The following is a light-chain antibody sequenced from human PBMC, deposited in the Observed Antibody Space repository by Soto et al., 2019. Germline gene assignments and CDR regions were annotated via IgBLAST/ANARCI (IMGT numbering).Light chain of an antibody. CDR1: QNIDFY. CDR3: QQTYRAPPWT. Sequence: DIQMTQSPSSLSASVGDTVTITCRASQNIDFYLNWYQQKPGTAPKVLISGASSLQRGVPSRFSGGGSGTEFTLTISSLRPDDIATYYCQQTYRAPPWTFGQGTKVEI. J-gene: IGKJ1*01. CDR2: GAS. V-gene: IGKV1-39*01.